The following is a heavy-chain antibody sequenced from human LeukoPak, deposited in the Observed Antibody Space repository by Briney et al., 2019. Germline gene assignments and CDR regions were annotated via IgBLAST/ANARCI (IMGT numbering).Heavy chain of an antibody. J-gene: IGHJ6*02. V-gene: IGHV3-33*01. CDR3: AREYYDYVWGSYRFYGMDV. CDR1: GFTFSSYG. Sequence: GRSLRLSCAASGFTFSSYGMHWVRQAPGKGLEWVAVIWYDGSNKYYADSVKGRFTISRDNSKNTLYLQMNSLRAEDMAVYYCAREYYDYVWGSYRFYGMDVWGQGTLVTVSS. CDR2: IWYDGSNK. D-gene: IGHD3-16*02.